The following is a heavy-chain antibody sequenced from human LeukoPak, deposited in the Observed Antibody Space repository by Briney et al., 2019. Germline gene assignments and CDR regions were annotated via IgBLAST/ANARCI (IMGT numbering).Heavy chain of an antibody. Sequence: PGGSLRFSCAASGFTFSSYAMSWVRQAPGKGLEWVSGISTNGGSTSYADSVKGRFTISRDNPRNTLYMQMNSLSAEDTAVYYCSVMHRYYDGSGYWVQWGQGTLVTVSS. CDR3: SVMHRYYDGSGYWVQ. D-gene: IGHD3-22*01. CDR1: GFTFSSYA. CDR2: ISTNGGST. V-gene: IGHV3-23*01. J-gene: IGHJ4*02.